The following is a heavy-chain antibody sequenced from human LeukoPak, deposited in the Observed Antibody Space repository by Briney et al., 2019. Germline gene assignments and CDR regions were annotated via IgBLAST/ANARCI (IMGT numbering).Heavy chain of an antibody. CDR1: GFIFTSEA. J-gene: IGHJ4*02. CDR3: ARGLAPPVGAGDY. D-gene: IGHD1-26*01. Sequence: TGGSLRLSCVASGFIFTSEAMSWVRQAPGKGLEWVANIKQDGSEKYYVDSVEGRFTISRDNAKNSLYLQMNSLRAEDTAVYYCARGLAPPVGAGDYWGQGTLVTVSS. V-gene: IGHV3-7*01. CDR2: IKQDGSEK.